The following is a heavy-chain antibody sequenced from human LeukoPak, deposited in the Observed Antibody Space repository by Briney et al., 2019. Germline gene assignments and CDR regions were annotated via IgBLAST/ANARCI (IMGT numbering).Heavy chain of an antibody. CDR2: INPNSGDT. D-gene: IGHD3-22*01. CDR3: ARAATPPHYYYPEY. CDR1: GYTFTGYY. Sequence: ASVKVSCEASGYTFTGYYIHWVRQAPGQGLEWMGWINPNSGDTNYAQNFQGRVTMTRDTSISTSYMELNRLRSDDTALYYCARAATPPHYYYPEYWGQGTLVTVSS. V-gene: IGHV1-2*02. J-gene: IGHJ4*02.